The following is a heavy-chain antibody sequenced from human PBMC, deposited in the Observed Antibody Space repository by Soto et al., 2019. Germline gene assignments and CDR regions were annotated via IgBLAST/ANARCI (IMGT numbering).Heavy chain of an antibody. J-gene: IGHJ6*02. CDR1: GGTFSSYA. V-gene: IGHV1-69*01. D-gene: IGHD2-21*02. CDR3: AREDKVVVTATEYYYYGMDV. Sequence: QVQLVQSGAEVKKPGSSVKVSCKASGGTFSSYAISWVRRAPGQGLEWMGGIIPIFGTANYAQKFQGRVTITAEESTSTAYMELSSMRSEDTAVYYCAREDKVVVTATEYYYYGMDVWGQGTTVTVSS. CDR2: IIPIFGTA.